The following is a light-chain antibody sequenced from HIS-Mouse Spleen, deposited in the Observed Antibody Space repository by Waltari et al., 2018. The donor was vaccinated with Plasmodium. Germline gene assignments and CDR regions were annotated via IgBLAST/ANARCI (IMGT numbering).Light chain of an antibody. CDR3: CSYAGSSTFVV. J-gene: IGLJ2*01. CDR2: EGS. CDR1: SSDVGSYNL. V-gene: IGLV2-23*03. Sequence: QSALTQPASVSGSPGQSITIPCTGTSSDVGSYNLVSWYQQAPGKAPKLMIYEGSKRPSGVSNRFSGSKSGNTASLTISGLQAEDEADYYCCSYAGSSTFVVFGGGTKLTVL.